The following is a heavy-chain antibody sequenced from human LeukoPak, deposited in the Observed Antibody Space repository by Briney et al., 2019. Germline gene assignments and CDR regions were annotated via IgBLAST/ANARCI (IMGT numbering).Heavy chain of an antibody. Sequence: GASVRVSCKASGGTFSSYAISWVRQAPGQGLEWMGGIIPIFGTANYAQKFQGRVTITADESTSTAYMELSSLRSEDTAVYYCARDKMAYAFDIWGQGTMVTVSS. D-gene: IGHD5-24*01. CDR3: ARDKMAYAFDI. CDR2: IIPIFGTA. J-gene: IGHJ3*02. V-gene: IGHV1-69*13. CDR1: GGTFSSYA.